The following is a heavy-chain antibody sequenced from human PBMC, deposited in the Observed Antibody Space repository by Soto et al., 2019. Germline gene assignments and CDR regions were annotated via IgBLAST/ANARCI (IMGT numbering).Heavy chain of an antibody. Sequence: QVQLVESGGGVVQPGRSLRLSCAVSGFPFSSYGMHWVRQAPGKGLEWVAITSYDGTKKNYADSVKGRFTISRDNSNNTLYRQMNSLRGADTAGYFCAKEQYDYVWGNDRSPVDYWGQGALVTVSS. CDR3: AKEQYDYVWGNDRSPVDY. CDR2: TSYDGTKK. D-gene: IGHD3-16*02. CDR1: GFPFSSYG. J-gene: IGHJ4*02. V-gene: IGHV3-30*18.